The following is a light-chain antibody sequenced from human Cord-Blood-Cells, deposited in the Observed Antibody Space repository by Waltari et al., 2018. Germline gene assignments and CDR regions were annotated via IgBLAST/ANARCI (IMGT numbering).Light chain of an antibody. CDR2: AAS. Sequence: DFQLTQSPSFLSASVGDRLTITCRASQAISSYLAWYQQKPGKAPKLLIYAASTLQSGVPSRFSGSGSGTEFTLTISSLQPEDFATYYCQQLNSYPLFGQGTKLEIK. CDR1: QAISSY. CDR3: QQLNSYPL. V-gene: IGKV1-9*01. J-gene: IGKJ2*01.